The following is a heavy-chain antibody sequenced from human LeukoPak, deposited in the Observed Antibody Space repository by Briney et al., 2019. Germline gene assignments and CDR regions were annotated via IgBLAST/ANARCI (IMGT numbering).Heavy chain of an antibody. V-gene: IGHV4-59*08. J-gene: IGHJ4*02. Sequence: SETLSLTCSVSGGSVSSYYWSWIRQPPGKGLEWLGYVYYTGSTNYNPSLKSRVTMFEDKSKNQFSLRLYSVTVADTAVYYCARHFAYSSSSYFDYWGQGSLVTVSS. D-gene: IGHD6-6*01. CDR2: VYYTGST. CDR3: ARHFAYSSSSYFDY. CDR1: GGSVSSYY.